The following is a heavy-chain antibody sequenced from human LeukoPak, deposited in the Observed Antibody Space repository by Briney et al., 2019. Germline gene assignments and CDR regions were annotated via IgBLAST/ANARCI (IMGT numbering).Heavy chain of an antibody. J-gene: IGHJ4*02. CDR2: IYPGDSDI. D-gene: IGHD5-24*01. Sequence: GESLKISCKGSGYSFSSYWIAWVRQMPGKGLEWMGIIYPGDSDIRYSPSFQGQVTISAGKSISTAYLQWSSLKASDTAMYYCARQDGSALYYFDYWGQGTLVTVSS. CDR3: ARQDGSALYYFDY. V-gene: IGHV5-51*01. CDR1: GYSFSSYW.